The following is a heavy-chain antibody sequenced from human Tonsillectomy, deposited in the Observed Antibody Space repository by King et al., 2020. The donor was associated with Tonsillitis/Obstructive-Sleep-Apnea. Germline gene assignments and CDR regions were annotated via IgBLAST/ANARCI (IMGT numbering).Heavy chain of an antibody. V-gene: IGHV4-34*01. CDR3: AVYCSGGSCSRDNWFDP. J-gene: IGHJ5*02. CDR1: GGSFSGYY. Sequence: VQLQQWGAGLLKPSETLSLTCAVYGGSFSGYYWSWIRQPPGKGLEWIGEINHSGSTNYNPSLKIRVTISVDTSKNQFSLKLSSVTAADTAMYYCAVYCSGGSCSRDNWFDPWGQGTLVTVSS. CDR2: INHSGST. D-gene: IGHD2-15*01.